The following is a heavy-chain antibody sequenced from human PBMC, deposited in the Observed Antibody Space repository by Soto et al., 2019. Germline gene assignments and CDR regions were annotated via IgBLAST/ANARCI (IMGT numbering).Heavy chain of an antibody. CDR1: GGTFSRNA. Sequence: QVQLVQSGAEVKKPGSSVKVSCKASGGTFSRNAINWVRQAPGQGLEWMGGIIPLFGTTNYAQNFQGRVTIAADESTNTAYRELSSLRSEDTAVYYCARAGAVTVTTSYFDYWGQGTLVSVSS. J-gene: IGHJ4*02. D-gene: IGHD4-17*01. CDR2: IIPLFGTT. V-gene: IGHV1-69*12. CDR3: ARAGAVTVTTSYFDY.